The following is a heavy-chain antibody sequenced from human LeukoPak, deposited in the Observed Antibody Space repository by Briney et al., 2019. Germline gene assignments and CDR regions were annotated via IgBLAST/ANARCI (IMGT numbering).Heavy chain of an antibody. Sequence: PGGSQRLSCAASGFTFSSYDMNWVRQAPGKGLEWVSFITSSSSYLYYADSGKGRFTISRDNAKNSLYLQMNSLRAEDTAVYYCARDLYDRAADIWGQGTMVTVSS. CDR1: GFTFSSYD. J-gene: IGHJ3*02. CDR2: ITSSSSYL. CDR3: ARDLYDRAADI. D-gene: IGHD3-16*01. V-gene: IGHV3-21*01.